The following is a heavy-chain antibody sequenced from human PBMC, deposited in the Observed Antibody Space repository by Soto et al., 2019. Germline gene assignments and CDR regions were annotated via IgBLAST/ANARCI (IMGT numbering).Heavy chain of an antibody. CDR1: GVSMTDFY. CDR3: AVGDPPT. Sequence: QVQLQESGPGLVKPSETLSLTCTVSGVSMTDFYWSWVRQPAGKGLEWLGRVYGSGSSSYNPSLKGRVTMSLDTSKYLFSLNLTSVTATDTAVYYCAVGDPPTWGQGTSVIVSS. J-gene: IGHJ6*02. V-gene: IGHV4-4*07. CDR2: VYGSGSS.